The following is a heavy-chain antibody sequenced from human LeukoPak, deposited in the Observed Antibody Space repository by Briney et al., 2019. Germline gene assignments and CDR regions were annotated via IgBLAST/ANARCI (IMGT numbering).Heavy chain of an antibody. D-gene: IGHD2-2*01. Sequence: SETLCLTCTVSGGSISSGDYYWGWIRQPPGKGLEWIGYIYYSGSTYYNPSLKSRVTISVDTSKNQFSLKLSSVTAADTAVYYCASGGYCSSTSCYWVYWGQGTLVTVSS. CDR3: ASGGYCSSTSCYWVY. V-gene: IGHV4-30-4*01. CDR2: IYYSGST. J-gene: IGHJ4*02. CDR1: GGSISSGDYY.